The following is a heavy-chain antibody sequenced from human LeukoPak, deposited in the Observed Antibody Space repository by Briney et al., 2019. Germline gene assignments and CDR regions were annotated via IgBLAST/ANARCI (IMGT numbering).Heavy chain of an antibody. CDR2: ISAYNGNT. CDR3: AKKTNPGDTAGIYDY. V-gene: IGHV1-18*01. D-gene: IGHD5-18*01. J-gene: IGHJ4*02. CDR1: GYTFTSYG. Sequence: ASVKVSCKASGYTFTSYGISWVRQAPGQGLEWMGWISAYNGNTNYAQKLQGRVTMTTDTSTSTAYMELRSLRSDDTATYYCAKKTNPGDTAGIYDYWGQGSLVTVSS.